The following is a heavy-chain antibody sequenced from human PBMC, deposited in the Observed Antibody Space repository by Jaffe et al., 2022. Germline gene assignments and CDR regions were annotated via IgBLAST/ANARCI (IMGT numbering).Heavy chain of an antibody. Sequence: QVQLVQSGAEVKKPGASVKVSCKASGYTFTSYDINWVRQATGQGLEWMGWMNPNSGNTGYAQKFQGRVTMTRNTSISTAYMELSSLRSEDTAVYYCARGNSDMITFGGVIVIGHDAFDIWGQGTMVTVSS. CDR2: MNPNSGNT. D-gene: IGHD3-16*02. CDR3: ARGNSDMITFGGVIVIGHDAFDI. J-gene: IGHJ3*02. V-gene: IGHV1-8*01. CDR1: GYTFTSYD.